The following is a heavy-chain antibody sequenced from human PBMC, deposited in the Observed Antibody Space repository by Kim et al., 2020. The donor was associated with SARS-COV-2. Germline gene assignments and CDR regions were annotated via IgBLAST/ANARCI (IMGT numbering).Heavy chain of an antibody. J-gene: IGHJ4*02. Sequence: GGSLRLSCVASGFTFSGAAIQWVRQASGKGLEWVGHIRGKGENFATAYAATVKGRFTISRDDSKNSAYLQMNSLKTEDTAVYYCTSPYSGNWFAGYWGQGTLVTVSS. CDR1: GFTFSGAA. CDR3: TSPYSGNWFAGY. CDR2: IRGKGENFAT. D-gene: IGHD6-13*01. V-gene: IGHV3-73*01.